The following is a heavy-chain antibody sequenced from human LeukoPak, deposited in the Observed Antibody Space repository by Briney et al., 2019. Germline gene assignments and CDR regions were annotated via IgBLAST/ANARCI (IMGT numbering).Heavy chain of an antibody. V-gene: IGHV3-66*01. CDR1: GLTFSKYS. CDR3: ARAQYSYGSGSYERDY. Sequence: GGSLRLSCAASGLTFSKYSMTWVRQAPGKGLEWVSVIYGGDNTYYADSVKGRFTISRDNSENTLYLQMNSLRAEDTAVYYCARAQYSYGSGSYERDYWGQGTLVTVSS. J-gene: IGHJ4*02. D-gene: IGHD3-10*01. CDR2: IYGGDNT.